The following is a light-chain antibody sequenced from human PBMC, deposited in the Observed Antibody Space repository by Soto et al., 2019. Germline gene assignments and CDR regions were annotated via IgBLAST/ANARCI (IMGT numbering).Light chain of an antibody. CDR2: GAS. V-gene: IGKV3D-20*02. Sequence: EIVLTQSPGTPSLSPGERDPLPCRASQSVSNNYLAWYQQNPGQAPRLLIYGASNRATGIPDRFSCSGSGTDFTLTISRLEPEDFAVYYCQQHSNWPITFGQGTKLDIK. J-gene: IGKJ5*01. CDR1: QSVSNNY. CDR3: QQHSNWPIT.